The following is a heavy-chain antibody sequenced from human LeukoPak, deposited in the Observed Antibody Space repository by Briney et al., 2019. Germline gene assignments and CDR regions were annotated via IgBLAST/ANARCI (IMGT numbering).Heavy chain of an antibody. D-gene: IGHD1-14*01. J-gene: IGHJ4*02. CDR2: ISYDGSNK. CDR3: ARADAGTSGFGY. CDR1: GFTFSSYA. Sequence: PGGSLRLSCAASGFTFSSYAMHWVCQAPGKGLEWVAVISYDGSNKYYADSVKGRFTISRDNSKNTLYLQMNSLRAEDTAVYYCARADAGTSGFGYWGQGTLVTVSS. V-gene: IGHV3-30-3*01.